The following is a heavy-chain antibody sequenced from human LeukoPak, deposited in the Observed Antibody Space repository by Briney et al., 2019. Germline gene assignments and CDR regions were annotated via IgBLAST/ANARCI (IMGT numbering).Heavy chain of an antibody. J-gene: IGHJ4*02. Sequence: GASVKVSCKASGYTFRSYAMNWVRRAPGQGLEWMGWINTNTGNPTYAQGFTGRFVFSLDTSVSTAYLQIRSLKAEDTAVYYCARGGIGDPLRGDYWGQGTLVTVSS. V-gene: IGHV7-4-1*02. CDR1: GYTFRSYA. D-gene: IGHD3-16*01. CDR2: INTNTGNP. CDR3: ARGGIGDPLRGDY.